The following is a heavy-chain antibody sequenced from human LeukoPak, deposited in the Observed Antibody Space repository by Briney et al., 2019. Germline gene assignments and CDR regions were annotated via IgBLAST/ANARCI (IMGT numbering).Heavy chain of an antibody. J-gene: IGHJ4*02. V-gene: IGHV4-4*07. Sequence: SETLSLTCTVSGGSIRGYYWSWIRQPAGKGLEWIGRIYTSGTTNYNPSLKSRVTMSVDTSKIQFSLELTSVTAADTAAYYCVRGGSAAAAVFDYWGQGTLVTVSS. D-gene: IGHD6-13*01. CDR3: VRGGSAAAAVFDY. CDR2: IYTSGTT. CDR1: GGSIRGYY.